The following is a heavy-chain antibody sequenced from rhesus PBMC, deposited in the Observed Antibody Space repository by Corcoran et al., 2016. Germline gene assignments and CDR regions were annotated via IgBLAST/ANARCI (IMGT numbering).Heavy chain of an antibody. V-gene: IGHV1-111*02. CDR2: CDPEDGEA. CDR1: GYTFTDYS. J-gene: IGHJ5-1*01. CDR3: ATGGNRFDV. Sequence: EVQLVQSGAEVTKPGASVKISCQASGYTFTDYSLHLVPPAPGKGLEWMGRCDPEDGEAIPSQKFQDRVTITADTSTDTAYMELSSLRSEDTAVYYCATGGNRFDVWGAGVLVTVSS.